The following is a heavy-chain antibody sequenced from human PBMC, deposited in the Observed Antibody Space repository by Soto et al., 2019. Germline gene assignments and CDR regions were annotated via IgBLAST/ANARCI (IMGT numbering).Heavy chain of an antibody. Sequence: EVQVVESGGGLVQPGGSLRLSCAASGFTVSSNYMSWVRQAPVKGLEWVSVIYSGGRTYYAGSVKGRFTISRDNSENTLYLQMNSLGAEDTALYYCARGAVVVAAKTYAFDIWGQGTMVTVSS. CDR2: IYSGGRT. J-gene: IGHJ3*02. CDR3: ARGAVVVAAKTYAFDI. CDR1: GFTVSSNY. D-gene: IGHD2-15*01. V-gene: IGHV3-66*01.